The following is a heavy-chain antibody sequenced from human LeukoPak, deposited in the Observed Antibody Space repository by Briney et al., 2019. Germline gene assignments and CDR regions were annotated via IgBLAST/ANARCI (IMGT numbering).Heavy chain of an antibody. Sequence: GGSLRLSCAASGFTFSSYEMNWVRQAPGKGLEWVSYISSSGSTIYYADSVKGRFTISRDNAKNSLYLQMNSLRAEDTAVYYCARSVWVTNYYYYYMDVWGKGTTVTISS. J-gene: IGHJ6*03. CDR3: ARSVWVTNYYYYYMDV. CDR1: GFTFSSYE. D-gene: IGHD3-16*01. V-gene: IGHV3-48*03. CDR2: ISSSGSTI.